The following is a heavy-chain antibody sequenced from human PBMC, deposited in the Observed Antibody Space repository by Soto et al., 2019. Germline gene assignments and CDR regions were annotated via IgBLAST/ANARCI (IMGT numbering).Heavy chain of an antibody. Sequence: QVQLVQSGAEVKKPGASVKVSCKASGYTFTSYGISWVRQAPGQGLEWMGWISAYNGNTNYAQKVQGRVTMTTDTSTSTAYMELRSLRSDDTAVYYCAREGTLQIPSLGVYYYYGMDVWGQGTTVTVSS. V-gene: IGHV1-18*04. D-gene: IGHD3-16*01. CDR3: AREGTLQIPSLGVYYYYGMDV. CDR1: GYTFTSYG. CDR2: ISAYNGNT. J-gene: IGHJ6*02.